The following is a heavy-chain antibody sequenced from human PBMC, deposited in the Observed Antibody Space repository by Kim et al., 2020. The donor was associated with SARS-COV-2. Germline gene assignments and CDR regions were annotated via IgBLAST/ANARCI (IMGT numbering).Heavy chain of an antibody. CDR2: IGGTGGST. J-gene: IGHJ4*02. CDR3: AARVVGIATPFDY. CDR1: GFTFNTYA. V-gene: IGHV3-23*01. D-gene: IGHD1-26*01. Sequence: GGSLRLSCAASGFTFNTYAMNWVRQAPGKGLEWVSNIGGTGGSTYYADSVKGPFTISRDNSKNTLYLQMGSLGADDTAIYYCAARVVGIATPFDYWGQGILVTVCS.